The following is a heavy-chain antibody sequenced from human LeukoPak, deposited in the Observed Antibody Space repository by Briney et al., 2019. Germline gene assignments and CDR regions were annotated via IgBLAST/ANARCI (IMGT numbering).Heavy chain of an antibody. D-gene: IGHD1-26*01. CDR3: ARERGIGDRYGMDV. J-gene: IGHJ6*02. CDR1: GGTFIRYA. CDR2: IIPILDRA. Sequence: SVKVSCKASGGTFIRYAISWVRQAPGQGLEWMGRIIPILDRANYAQKFQGRVTITADKSTSTAYMDLSSLRSEDTAVYYCARERGIGDRYGMDVWGQGTTVTVSS. V-gene: IGHV1-69*04.